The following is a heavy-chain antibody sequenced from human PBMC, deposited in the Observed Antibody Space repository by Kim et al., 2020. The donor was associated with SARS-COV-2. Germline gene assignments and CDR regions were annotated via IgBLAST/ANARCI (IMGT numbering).Heavy chain of an antibody. Sequence: SQTLSLTCAISGDSVSSNSAAWNWIRQSPSRGLEWLGRTYYRSKWYNDYAVSVKSRITINPDTSKNQFSLQLNSVTPEDTAVYYCARGQQLAHHNYYYYMDVWGKGTTVTVSS. D-gene: IGHD6-13*01. V-gene: IGHV6-1*01. J-gene: IGHJ6*03. CDR2: TYYRSKWYN. CDR3: ARGQQLAHHNYYYYMDV. CDR1: GDSVSSNSAA.